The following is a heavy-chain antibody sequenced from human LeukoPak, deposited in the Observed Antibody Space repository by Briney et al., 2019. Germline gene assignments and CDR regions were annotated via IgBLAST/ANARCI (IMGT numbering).Heavy chain of an antibody. D-gene: IGHD6-13*01. CDR2: IDHSGST. J-gene: IGHJ4*02. CDR3: ARDNDVGAYSSSWLFDY. CDR1: GGSFSGYY. V-gene: IGHV4-34*01. Sequence: SETLSLTCAVYGGSFSGYYWSWIRQPPGKGLEWIGEIDHSGSTNYNPSLKSRVTISVDTSKNQFSLRLRSVTAPDTAVYYCARDNDVGAYSSSWLFDYWGQGTLVTVSS.